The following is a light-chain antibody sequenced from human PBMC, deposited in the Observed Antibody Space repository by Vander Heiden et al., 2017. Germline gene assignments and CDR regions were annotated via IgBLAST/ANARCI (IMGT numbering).Light chain of an antibody. V-gene: IGLV1-40*01. Sequence: QSVLTQPPSVSGAPGQRVTISCTGSSSNIGSGVDVHWYQQLPGTAPKLLIYGNTNRPSGVPDRFSGSKSGTSASLAITGLQAEDEADYYCQSYDSSLDWVFGGGTKLTVL. CDR1: SSNIGSGVD. J-gene: IGLJ3*02. CDR3: QSYDSSLDWV. CDR2: GNT.